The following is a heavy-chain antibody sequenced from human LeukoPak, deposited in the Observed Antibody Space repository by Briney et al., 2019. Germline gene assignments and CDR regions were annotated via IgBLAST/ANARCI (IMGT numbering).Heavy chain of an antibody. CDR2: INPNSGGT. CDR1: GYSFTRYY. D-gene: IGHD4-17*01. V-gene: IGHV1-2*02. J-gene: IGHJ4*02. Sequence: ASVNVSCKDSGYSFTRYYLHWLRQAAGQGLTWMGWINPNSGGTNYAQKFQGRVTMTRDTSISTAYMELSRLRSDDTAVYYCAIYSQLRGFDYWGQGTLVTVSS. CDR3: AIYSQLRGFDY.